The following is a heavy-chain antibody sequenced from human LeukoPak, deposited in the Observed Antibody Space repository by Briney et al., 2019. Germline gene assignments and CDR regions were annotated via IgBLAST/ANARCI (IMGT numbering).Heavy chain of an antibody. V-gene: IGHV4-39*01. J-gene: IGHJ6*03. CDR2: IYYSGST. Sequence: SETLSHTCSVSGDSISTSSYYWGWIRQPPGKGLEWIGTIYYSGSTYYNPSLTSRVTISVDTSKNQFSLKLSSVTAADTAVYYCARHKDYYYSYMDVWGKGTTVTISS. CDR3: ARHKDYYYSYMDV. CDR1: GDSISTSSYY.